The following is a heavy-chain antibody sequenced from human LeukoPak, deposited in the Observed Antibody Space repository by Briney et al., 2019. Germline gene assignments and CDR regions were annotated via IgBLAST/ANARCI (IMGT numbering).Heavy chain of an antibody. CDR2: IYSGGST. V-gene: IGHV3-53*01. CDR3: ARARASMTIFGVVRSPFDP. J-gene: IGHJ5*02. D-gene: IGHD3-3*01. CDR1: GFTVSSNY. Sequence: GGSLRLSCAASGFTVSSNYMSWVRQAPGKGLEWVSVIYSGGSTYYADSVKGRFTISRDNSKNTLYLQMNSLRAEDTAVYHCARARASMTIFGVVRSPFDPWGQGTLVTVSS.